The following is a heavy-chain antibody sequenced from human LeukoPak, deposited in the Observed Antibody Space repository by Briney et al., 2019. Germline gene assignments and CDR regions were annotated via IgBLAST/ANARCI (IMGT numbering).Heavy chain of an antibody. V-gene: IGHV1-2*02. J-gene: IGHJ4*02. Sequence: ASVKVSCKVSGYTLTELSMHWVRQAPGQGLEWMGWINPNSGGTNYAQKFQGRVTMTRDTSISTAYMELSRLRSDDTAVYYCATDRYSGSYLGYWGQGTLVTVSS. CDR1: GYTLTELS. D-gene: IGHD1-26*01. CDR2: INPNSGGT. CDR3: ATDRYSGSYLGY.